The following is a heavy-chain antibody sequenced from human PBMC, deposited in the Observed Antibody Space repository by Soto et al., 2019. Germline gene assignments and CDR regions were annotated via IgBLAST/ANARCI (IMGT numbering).Heavy chain of an antibody. J-gene: IGHJ4*02. Sequence: SETLSLTCTVSGGSISSHYWSWIRQPPGQGLEWIGYIYYSGSTNYNPSLKSRVTISVDTSKNQFSLKLSSVTAADTAVYYCARENYDIVEYWGQGTLVTVSS. CDR3: ARENYDIVEY. D-gene: IGHD3-9*01. V-gene: IGHV4-59*11. CDR2: IYYSGST. CDR1: GGSISSHY.